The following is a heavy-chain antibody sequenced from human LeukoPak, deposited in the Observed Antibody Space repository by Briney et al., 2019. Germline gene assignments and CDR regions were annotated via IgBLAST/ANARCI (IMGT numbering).Heavy chain of an antibody. D-gene: IGHD5-18*01. CDR3: ARGFYTAMVKRYYYYGMDV. V-gene: IGHV4-59*01. J-gene: IGHJ6*02. CDR2: IYYSGST. Sequence: KPSETLSLTCTVSGGSISSYYWSWIRQPPGKGLEWIGYIYYSGSTNYNPSLKSRVTISVDTSKNQFSLKLSSVTAADTAVYYCARGFYTAMVKRYYYYGMDVWGQGTTVTVSS. CDR1: GGSISSYY.